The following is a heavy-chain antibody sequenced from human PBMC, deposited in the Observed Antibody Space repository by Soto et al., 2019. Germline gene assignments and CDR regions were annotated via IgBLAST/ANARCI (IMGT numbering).Heavy chain of an antibody. D-gene: IGHD6-25*01. J-gene: IGHJ6*01. Sequence: EAQLVESGGGLSQPGGSLRLSCAASGFTFRSYWMHWVRQVPGKGLVWVSRIDSDGSETNYADSVKGRFTISRDNEKSTVELQMYGLRTEETGLYCWASPVAAAGTHVSFYGLDAWGQGTTVTVSS. V-gene: IGHV3-74*01. CDR1: GFTFRSYW. CDR2: IDSDGSET. CDR3: ASPVAAAGTHVSFYGLDA.